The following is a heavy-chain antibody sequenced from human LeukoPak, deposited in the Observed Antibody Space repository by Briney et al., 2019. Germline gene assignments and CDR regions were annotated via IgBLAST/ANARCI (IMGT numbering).Heavy chain of an antibody. J-gene: IGHJ4*02. D-gene: IGHD4-11*01. Sequence: GGSLRLSCAASGFTFSSYGMHWVRQAPGKGLEWVAFIPYDGSNKYYADSVKGRFTISRDNSKNTLYVQMNSLRPEDTAVYYCAKWALRPDYSNYVPYFDYWGQGTLVTVSS. CDR2: IPYDGSNK. CDR1: GFTFSSYG. CDR3: AKWALRPDYSNYVPYFDY. V-gene: IGHV3-30*02.